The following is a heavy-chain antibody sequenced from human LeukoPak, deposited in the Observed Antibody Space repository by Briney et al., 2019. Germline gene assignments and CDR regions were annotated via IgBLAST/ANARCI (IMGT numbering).Heavy chain of an antibody. J-gene: IGHJ4*02. CDR1: GFTFSSYG. CDR3: ARDRIRGSSSSWGGGFDY. V-gene: IGHV3-33*01. Sequence: PGRSLRLSCAAPGFTFSSYGMHWVRQAPGKGLEWVALIWYDGSNKYYADSVKGRFTISRDNSKNTLYLQMNSLRAEDTAVYYCARDRIRGSSSSWGGGFDYWGQGTLVTVSS. D-gene: IGHD6-6*01. CDR2: IWYDGSNK.